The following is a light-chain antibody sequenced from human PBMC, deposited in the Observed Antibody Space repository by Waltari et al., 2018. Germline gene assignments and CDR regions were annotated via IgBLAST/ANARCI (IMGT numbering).Light chain of an antibody. CDR2: GAS. CDR3: QQYNNWPPT. J-gene: IGKJ4*01. Sequence: EVVMTQSPVTLSVSPGERATLSCRARPSVRGDLAWYQQKPGQAPRLLIYGASTRATGIPVRFSGSGSGTEFTLTINSLQSEDLAIYYCQQYNNWPPTFGGGTKVEIK. V-gene: IGKV3-15*01. CDR1: PSVRGD.